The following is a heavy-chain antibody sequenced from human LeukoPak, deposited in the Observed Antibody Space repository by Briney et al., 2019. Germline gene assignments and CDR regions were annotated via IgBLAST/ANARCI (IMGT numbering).Heavy chain of an antibody. CDR1: GFTFSDYY. CDR3: AELGITMIGGV. Sequence: GGSLRLSCAASGFTFSDYYISWVRQAPGKGLGWVSYIISSGSTIYYADPVKSRLTIPRDNAKNSLYLQMHSLRAEDTAVYYCAELGITMIGGVWGKGTTVTISS. J-gene: IGHJ6*04. D-gene: IGHD3-10*02. V-gene: IGHV3-11*04. CDR2: IISSGSTI.